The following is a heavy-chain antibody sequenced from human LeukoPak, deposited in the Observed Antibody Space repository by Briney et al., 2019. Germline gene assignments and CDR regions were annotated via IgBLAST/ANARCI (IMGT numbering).Heavy chain of an antibody. CDR3: AREREYYDSSVYYRNWYYFDY. D-gene: IGHD3-22*01. CDR1: GGSISSYY. Sequence: SETLSLTCTVSGGSISSYYWSWIRQPAGKGLEWIGRIYTSGSTNYNPSLKSRVTMSVDTSKNQFSLKLSSVTAADTAVYYCAREREYYDSSVYYRNWYYFDYWGQGTLVTVSS. CDR2: IYTSGST. J-gene: IGHJ4*02. V-gene: IGHV4-4*07.